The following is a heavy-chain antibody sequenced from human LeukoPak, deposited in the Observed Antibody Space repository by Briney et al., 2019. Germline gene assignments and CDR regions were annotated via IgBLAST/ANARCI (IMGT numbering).Heavy chain of an antibody. CDR1: GYTFTAYY. Sequence: GASVKVSCKASGYTFTAYYIHWVRQAPGQGLEWMGWINPNSGGTNYAQKFQGRVTMTRDTSISTAYMELSRLRSDDTAVYYCARGSHIATLYYYYYMDVWGKGTTVTISS. CDR3: ARGSHIATLYYYYYMDV. CDR2: INPNSGGT. J-gene: IGHJ6*03. D-gene: IGHD6-13*01. V-gene: IGHV1-2*02.